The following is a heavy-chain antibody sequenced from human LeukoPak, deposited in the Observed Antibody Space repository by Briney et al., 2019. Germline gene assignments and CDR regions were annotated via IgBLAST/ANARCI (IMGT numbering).Heavy chain of an antibody. Sequence: SETLSLTCTVSGGSISSYYWSWIRQPAGKGLEWIGRIYTSGSTNYNPSLKSRVTMSVDMSKNQFSLKLSSVTAADTAVYYCARDTYGSGSYTWIYWAQGTLVTVSS. D-gene: IGHD3-10*01. CDR1: GGSISSYY. V-gene: IGHV4-4*07. J-gene: IGHJ4*02. CDR3: ARDTYGSGSYTWIY. CDR2: IYTSGST.